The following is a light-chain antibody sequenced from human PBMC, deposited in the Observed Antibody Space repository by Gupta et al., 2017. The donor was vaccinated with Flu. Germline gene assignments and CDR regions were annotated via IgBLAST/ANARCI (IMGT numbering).Light chain of an antibody. Sequence: RATLSCRSRQSVSSTYLAWYQQNPGRAPRLRIYDASSRATGIPDRVSGSGSGTDFTLTISRLEPEDSGVYYCQQYGGSPITFGQGTRLEIK. J-gene: IGKJ5*01. CDR1: QSVSSTY. CDR3: QQYGGSPIT. V-gene: IGKV3-20*01. CDR2: DAS.